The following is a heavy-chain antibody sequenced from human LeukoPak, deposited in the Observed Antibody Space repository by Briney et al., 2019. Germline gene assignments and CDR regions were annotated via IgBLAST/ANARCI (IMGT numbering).Heavy chain of an antibody. J-gene: IGHJ5*02. D-gene: IGHD3-10*01. V-gene: IGHV3-23*01. CDR2: ISGSGGST. CDR1: GFTFSSYE. CDR3: AKDPYGSGSYYQT. Sequence: TGGSLRLSCAASGFTFSSYEMNWVRQAPGKGLEWVSAISGSGGSTYYADSVKGRFTISRDNSKNTLYLQMNSLRAEDTAVYYCAKDPYGSGSYYQTWGQGTLVTVSS.